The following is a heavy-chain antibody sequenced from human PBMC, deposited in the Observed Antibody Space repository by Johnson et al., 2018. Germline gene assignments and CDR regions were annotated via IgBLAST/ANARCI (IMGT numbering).Heavy chain of an antibody. V-gene: IGHV4-59*01. CDR1: GGSISSYY. CDR2: IYYSGST. CDR3: ARGDYGDHYYYYYYMDV. Sequence: QVQLQESGPGLVKXSETLSLTCTVSGGSISSYYWSWIRQPPGKGLEWIGYIYYSGSTNYKPSLRSRVTISVDPSKNQFSLKLSSLTAADTAVYYCARGDYGDHYYYYYYMDVWGKGTTVTVSS. J-gene: IGHJ6*03. D-gene: IGHD4-17*01.